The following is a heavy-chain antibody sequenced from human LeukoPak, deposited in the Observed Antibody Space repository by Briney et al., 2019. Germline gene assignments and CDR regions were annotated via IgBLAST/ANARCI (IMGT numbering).Heavy chain of an antibody. CDR2: IFHSGST. J-gene: IGHJ4*02. V-gene: IGHV4-4*02. D-gene: IGHD7-27*01. CDR3: ATTFNWAFDY. Sequence: SGTLSLTCAVSGGSISSSNWWSWVRQPPGKGLEFIGEIFHSGSTNYNPSLKSRVTLSVDKSKNQFSLKLTSVTAADTAVYYCATTFNWAFDYWGQGTLVTVSS. CDR1: GGSISSSNW.